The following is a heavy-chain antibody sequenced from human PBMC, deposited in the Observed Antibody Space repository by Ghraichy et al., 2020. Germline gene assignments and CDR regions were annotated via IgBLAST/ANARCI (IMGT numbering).Heavy chain of an antibody. J-gene: IGHJ4*02. D-gene: IGHD3-3*01. Sequence: GGSLRLSCAASGFTFSSYAMHWVRQAPGKGLEWVAVISYDGSNKYYADSVKGRFTISRDNSKNTLYLQMNSLRAEDTAVYYCASARDDFWSGYWNYWGQGTLVTVSS. CDR2: ISYDGSNK. V-gene: IGHV3-30-3*01. CDR3: ASARDDFWSGYWNY. CDR1: GFTFSSYA.